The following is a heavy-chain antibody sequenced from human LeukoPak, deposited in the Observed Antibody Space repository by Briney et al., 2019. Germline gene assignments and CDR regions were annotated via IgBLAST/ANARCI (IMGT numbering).Heavy chain of an antibody. Sequence: PGGSLRLSCAASGFTFIGYTMSWVRQAPGKGLEWVANIKQDGSEKTYVDSVKGRFTISRDNAKNSIYLQMNSLRVEDTAIYYCAREGVTDLYYPWGEGTLGSVSS. J-gene: IGHJ5*02. CDR3: AREGVTDLYYP. D-gene: IGHD3-16*01. V-gene: IGHV3-7*01. CDR1: GFTFIGYT. CDR2: IKQDGSEK.